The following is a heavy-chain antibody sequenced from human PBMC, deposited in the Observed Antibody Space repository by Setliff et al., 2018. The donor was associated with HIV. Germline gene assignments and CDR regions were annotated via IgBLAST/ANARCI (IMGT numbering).Heavy chain of an antibody. Sequence: ASVKVSCKASGYTFTSYAVNWVRQAPGQGLEWVGWIHTNTGDPTYAQGFTGRFVFSFDTSVSTAYLQISGLKAEDTAVYYCATRGEQLYFYGLDVWGQGTTVTVSS. D-gene: IGHD1-26*01. CDR3: ATRGEQLYFYGLDV. J-gene: IGHJ6*02. V-gene: IGHV7-4-1*02. CDR2: IHTNTGDP. CDR1: GYTFTSYA.